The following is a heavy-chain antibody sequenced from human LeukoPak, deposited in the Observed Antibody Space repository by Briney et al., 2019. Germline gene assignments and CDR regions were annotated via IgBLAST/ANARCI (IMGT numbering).Heavy chain of an antibody. CDR2: FDPEGGET. V-gene: IGHV1-24*01. Sequence: ASVKVSCKVSGYTLTELSMHWVRQAPGKGLEWMGGFDPEGGETIYAQKFQGRVTMTEDTSTDTAYMELSSLRSEDTAVYYCATVAPDGGYSIAFDIWGQGTMVTVSS. J-gene: IGHJ3*02. D-gene: IGHD4-23*01. CDR3: ATVAPDGGYSIAFDI. CDR1: GYTLTELS.